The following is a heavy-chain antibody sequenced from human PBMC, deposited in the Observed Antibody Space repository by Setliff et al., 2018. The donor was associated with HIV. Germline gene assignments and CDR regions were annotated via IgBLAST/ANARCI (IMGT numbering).Heavy chain of an antibody. J-gene: IGHJ4*02. D-gene: IGHD6-13*01. CDR1: GDSINTDGLY. V-gene: IGHV4-31*03. CDR2: IHYNGIT. Sequence: SETLSLTCTVSGDSINTDGLYWTWIRQHPATGLEWIGYIHYNGITYYNPSLESRVSISVDLSKNQFSLKLNSVTVADTAVYYCAVYGSPTYYFDYWGQGTPVTVSS. CDR3: AVYGSPTYYFDY.